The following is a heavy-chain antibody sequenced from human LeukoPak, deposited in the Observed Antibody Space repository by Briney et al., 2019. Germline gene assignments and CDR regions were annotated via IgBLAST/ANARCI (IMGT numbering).Heavy chain of an antibody. J-gene: IGHJ4*02. D-gene: IGHD6-13*01. CDR3: ARDRYSSSWYERFFDY. CDR2: IKQDGSEK. V-gene: IGHV3-7*01. Sequence: PGGSLRLSCAASGFTFSSYWMSWVRQAPGKGLEWVANIKQDGSEKYYVDSVKGRFTISRDNAKNSLYLQMNSLRAEDTAVYYCARDRYSSSWYERFFDYWGQGTLVTVSS. CDR1: GFTFSSYW.